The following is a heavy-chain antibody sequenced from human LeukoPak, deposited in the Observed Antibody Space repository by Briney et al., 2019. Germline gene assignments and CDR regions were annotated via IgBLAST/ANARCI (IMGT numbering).Heavy chain of an antibody. J-gene: IGHJ4*02. CDR3: ARARSGYYYVFDY. CDR1: GFTFSSYW. CDR2: IKQDGSEK. Sequence: GSLRLSCAASGFTFSSYWMSWVRQAPGKGLEWVANIKQDGSEKYYVDSVKGRFTISRDNSKNTLYLQMNSLRAEDTAVYYCARARSGYYYVFDYWGQGTLVTVSS. D-gene: IGHD3-22*01. V-gene: IGHV3-7*01.